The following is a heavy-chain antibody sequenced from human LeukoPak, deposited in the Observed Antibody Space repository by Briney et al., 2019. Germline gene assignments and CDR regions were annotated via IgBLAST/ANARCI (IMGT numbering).Heavy chain of an antibody. CDR1: GFTFSSYS. CDR2: ISSIISTI. J-gene: IGHJ4*02. Sequence: PGGSLRLSCAASGFTFSSYSINWVRQAPGKGLEWVSYISSIISTIYYADSVKGRFTISRDNAKNSLYLQMNSLRAEDTAVYYCAREGTTVTTFAFDYWGQGTLVTVSS. CDR3: AREGTTVTTFAFDY. V-gene: IGHV3-48*01. D-gene: IGHD4-11*01.